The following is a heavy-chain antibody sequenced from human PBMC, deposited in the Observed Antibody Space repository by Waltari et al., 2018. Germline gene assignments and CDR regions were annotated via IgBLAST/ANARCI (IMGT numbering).Heavy chain of an antibody. D-gene: IGHD1-1*01. V-gene: IGHV3-48*01. CDR2: ISSSSSTI. J-gene: IGHJ3*02. CDR3: ARATTFFHLRDAFDI. CDR1: GFTFSSYS. Sequence: EVQLVESGGGLVQPGGSLRLSCAASGFTFSSYSMNWVRQAPGKGLEWVSYISSSSSTIYYADSVKGRFTISRDNAKNSLYLQMNSLRAEDTAVYYCARATTFFHLRDAFDIWGQGTMVTVSS.